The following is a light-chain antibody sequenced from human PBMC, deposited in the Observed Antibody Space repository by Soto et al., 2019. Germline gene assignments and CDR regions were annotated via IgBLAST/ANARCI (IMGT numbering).Light chain of an antibody. CDR1: QSVSSRY. CDR2: GAS. V-gene: IGKV3-20*01. CDR3: QQYGRSPT. J-gene: IGKJ1*01. Sequence: EILLTQSPGTLSLSPGARATLSCRASQSVSSRYLAWYQQKPGQAPRLLMYGASSRATGIPDRFSGSGSGTEFPLTITRLEPEDFVVYYCQQYGRSPTFGQGTKVDIK.